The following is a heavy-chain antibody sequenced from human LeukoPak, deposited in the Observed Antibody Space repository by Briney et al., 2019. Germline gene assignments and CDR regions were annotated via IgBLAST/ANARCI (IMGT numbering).Heavy chain of an antibody. J-gene: IGHJ4*02. V-gene: IGHV1-46*01. CDR3: ARDLKAFDSSGYSSFDY. Sequence: ASVKVSCKASGYTFTGYYMHWVRQAPGQGLEWMGIINPSGGSTSYAQKFQGRVTMTRDTSTSTVYMELSSLRSEDTAVYYCARDLKAFDSSGYSSFDYWGQGTLVTVSS. D-gene: IGHD3-22*01. CDR1: GYTFTGYY. CDR2: INPSGGST.